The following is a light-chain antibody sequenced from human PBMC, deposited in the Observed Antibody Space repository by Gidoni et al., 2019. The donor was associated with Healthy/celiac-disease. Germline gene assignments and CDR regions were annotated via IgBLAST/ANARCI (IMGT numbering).Light chain of an antibody. CDR1: QRVSSY. Sequence: IVLTQSPATLSLSPGERATLSCRASQRVSSYLAWYQQKPGQAPRLLIYDASNGATCIPARFRGSGSGTDFTLTISSLEPEDFAVYYCQQRSNWPPITFGQGTRLEIK. V-gene: IGKV3-11*01. J-gene: IGKJ5*01. CDR2: DAS. CDR3: QQRSNWPPIT.